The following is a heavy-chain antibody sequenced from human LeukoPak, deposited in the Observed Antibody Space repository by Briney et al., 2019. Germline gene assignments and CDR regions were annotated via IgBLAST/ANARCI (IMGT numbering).Heavy chain of an antibody. V-gene: IGHV4-59*01. CDR1: GDSISSYY. D-gene: IGHD3-10*01. Sequence: SETLSLTCIVSGDSISSYYWSWIRQPPGKGLEWIGYIYYSGSTNYNPSLKSRVTISVDTSKNQFSLKLSSVTAADTAVYYCARALGDLMYYGMDVWGQGTTVTVSS. CDR3: ARALGDLMYYGMDV. J-gene: IGHJ6*02. CDR2: IYYSGST.